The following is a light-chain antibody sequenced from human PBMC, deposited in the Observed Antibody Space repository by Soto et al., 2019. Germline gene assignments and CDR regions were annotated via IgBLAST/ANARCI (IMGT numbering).Light chain of an antibody. CDR3: SSFTGSNYV. Sequence: QSALAQPASVSGSPGRSITISCTRTISDVGGYNFVSWYQQYPGKAPKLMICDVSNRPSGVSNRFSGSKSGNTASLTISGLQAEDEADYYCSSFTGSNYVFGTGTKVTVL. CDR1: ISDVGGYNF. V-gene: IGLV2-14*03. J-gene: IGLJ1*01. CDR2: DVS.